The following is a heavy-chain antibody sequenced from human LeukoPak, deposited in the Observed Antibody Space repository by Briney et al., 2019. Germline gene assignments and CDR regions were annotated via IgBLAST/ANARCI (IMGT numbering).Heavy chain of an antibody. D-gene: IGHD2-21*02. CDR3: ARCGGDCFHFDY. Sequence: EHAASVKGRFTISRDDSKSIAYLQMNSLKTEDTAVYNCARCGGDCFHFDYWGQGTLVTVSS. V-gene: IGHV3-49*02. J-gene: IGHJ4*02.